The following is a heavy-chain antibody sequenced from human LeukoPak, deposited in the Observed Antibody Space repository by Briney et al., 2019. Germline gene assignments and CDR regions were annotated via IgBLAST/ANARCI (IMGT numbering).Heavy chain of an antibody. D-gene: IGHD2-15*01. CDR2: IKSKTDGGTI. CDR3: TTSGGFRGYYYYMDV. V-gene: IGHV3-15*01. J-gene: IGHJ6*03. Sequence: GGSLRLSCAASGFTVSSAWMNWVRQTPGTGLEWVGLIKSKTDGGTIDYAAPVKGRFTISRDDSKNTLYLQMNSLKTEDTAVYYCTTSGGFRGYYYYMDVWGKGTTVTISS. CDR1: GFTVSSAW.